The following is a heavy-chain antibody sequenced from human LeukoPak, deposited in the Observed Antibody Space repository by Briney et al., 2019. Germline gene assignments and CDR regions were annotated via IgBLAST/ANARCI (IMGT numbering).Heavy chain of an antibody. Sequence: PSETLSLTCAVYGGSFSGYYWSWIRQPPGKGLEWIGEINHSGSTNYNPSLKSRVTILVDTSKNQFSLKLSSATAAGTAVYYCARSEYFDYWGQGTLVTVSS. V-gene: IGHV4-34*01. CDR1: GGSFSGYY. CDR3: ARSEYFDY. CDR2: INHSGST. J-gene: IGHJ4*02.